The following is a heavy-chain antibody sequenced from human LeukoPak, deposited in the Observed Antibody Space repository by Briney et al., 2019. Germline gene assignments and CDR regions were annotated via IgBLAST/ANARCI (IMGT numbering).Heavy chain of an antibody. CDR3: AKGVEAVAGTFDY. CDR1: GITLSNYG. Sequence: GGSLRLSCAVSGITLSNYGMSWVRQAPGKGLEWVSAISGSGGSTYYADSVKGRFTISRDNSKNTLYLQMNSLRAEDTAVYYCAKGVEAVAGTFDYWGQGTLVTVSS. D-gene: IGHD6-19*01. J-gene: IGHJ4*02. V-gene: IGHV3-23*01. CDR2: ISGSGGST.